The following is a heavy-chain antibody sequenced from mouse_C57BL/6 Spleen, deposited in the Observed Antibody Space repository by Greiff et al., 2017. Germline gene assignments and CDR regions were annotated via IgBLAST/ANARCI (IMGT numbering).Heavy chain of an antibody. CDR1: GYTFTDYN. Sequence: EVQLVESGPELVKPGASVKMSCKASGYTFTDYNMHWVKQSHGKSLEWIGYINPNNGGTSYNQKFKGKATLTVNKSSSTAYMELRSLTSEDSAVYYCARGSYDYDEGFAYWGQGTLVTVSA. D-gene: IGHD2-4*01. CDR3: ARGSYDYDEGFAY. J-gene: IGHJ3*01. V-gene: IGHV1-22*01. CDR2: INPNNGGT.